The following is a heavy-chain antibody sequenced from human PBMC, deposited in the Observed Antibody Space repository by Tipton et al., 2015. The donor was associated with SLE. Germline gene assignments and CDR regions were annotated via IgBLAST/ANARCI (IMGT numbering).Heavy chain of an antibody. D-gene: IGHD2-8*01. CDR2: IKQDGSEK. J-gene: IGHJ4*02. CDR3: ARGIGVGFASLMY. CDR1: GFTFSSYW. V-gene: IGHV3-7*01. Sequence: SLRLSCAAYGFTFSSYWMSWVRQAPGKGLEWVANIKQDGSEKYYVDSVKCRFTISRDNAKNSLYLQMNSLRAEDTAVYYCARGIGVGFASLMYWGQATLVTVSS.